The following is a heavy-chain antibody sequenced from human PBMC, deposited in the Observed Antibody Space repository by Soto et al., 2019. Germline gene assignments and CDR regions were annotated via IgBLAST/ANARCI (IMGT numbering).Heavy chain of an antibody. J-gene: IGHJ4*02. CDR1: GFTLSNYA. D-gene: IGHD1-26*01. V-gene: IGHV3-30-3*01. Sequence: GGSLRLSCVASGFTLSNYAIRWVRQAPGEGLEWVAVSSSDGYNKYYADSVKGRITISRDNSKNTLYLQTSSLRTEDTAVYYCARDLYSGTITGILRFWGQGTLVTVS. CDR2: SSSDGYNK. CDR3: ARDLYSGTITGILRF.